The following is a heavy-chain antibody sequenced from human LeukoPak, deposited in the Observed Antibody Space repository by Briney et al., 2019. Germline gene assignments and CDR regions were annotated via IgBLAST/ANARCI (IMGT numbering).Heavy chain of an antibody. Sequence: RGSLRLSCAASGFTFSSYDMHWVRQATGKGLEWVSAIGTAGDTYYPGSVKGRFTISRENAKNSLYLQMNSLRAGDTAVYYCARGINYYDSSGFDYWGQGTLVTVSS. V-gene: IGHV3-13*01. D-gene: IGHD3-22*01. CDR3: ARGINYYDSSGFDY. J-gene: IGHJ4*02. CDR2: IGTAGDT. CDR1: GFTFSSYD.